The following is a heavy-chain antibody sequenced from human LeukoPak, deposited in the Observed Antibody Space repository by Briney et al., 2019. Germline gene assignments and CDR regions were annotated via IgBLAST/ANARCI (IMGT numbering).Heavy chain of an antibody. D-gene: IGHD1-14*01. CDR3: AIPDPKSLGYDAFDL. Sequence: ASVKVSCKASGYIFSNYFIHWVRQAPGQGLEWMGWINPNSGGTNYAQKSQGRVTMTRDTSISTVYMELSYLRSDDTAIYYCAIPDPKSLGYDAFDLWGQGTTVSVSS. J-gene: IGHJ3*01. V-gene: IGHV1-2*02. CDR1: GYIFSNYF. CDR2: INPNSGGT.